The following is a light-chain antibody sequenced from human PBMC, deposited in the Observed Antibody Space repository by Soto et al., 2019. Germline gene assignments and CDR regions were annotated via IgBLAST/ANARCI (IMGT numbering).Light chain of an antibody. CDR1: QTIGSTS. V-gene: IGKV3-20*01. J-gene: IGKJ5*01. Sequence: EIGLTQSPCTLSLSLGERATLSCRTSQTIGSTSLAWYQQKKGQAPRLLIYGASTRATGIPDRFSGSEYGTDFNLTISRLETEDFVVYYCQQYGSSPFTFGQGTRLEIK. CDR3: QQYGSSPFT. CDR2: GAS.